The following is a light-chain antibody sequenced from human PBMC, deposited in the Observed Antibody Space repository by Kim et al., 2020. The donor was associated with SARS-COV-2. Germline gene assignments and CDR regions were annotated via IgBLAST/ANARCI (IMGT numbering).Light chain of an antibody. V-gene: IGKV1-5*03. Sequence: SVGGQVTISCRASQSINTWLALYPHKPGKAPKLLIYKASTLESGVPSRFSGSGSGTEFTLTISSLQADYFATYYCQQYSNAPPRTFGQGTKVEIK. CDR2: KAS. CDR3: QQYSNAPPRT. J-gene: IGKJ1*01. CDR1: QSINTW.